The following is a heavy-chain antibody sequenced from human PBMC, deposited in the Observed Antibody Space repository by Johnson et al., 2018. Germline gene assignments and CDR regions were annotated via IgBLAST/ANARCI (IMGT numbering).Heavy chain of an antibody. D-gene: IGHD3-10*01. CDR2: IKQDGSER. CDR1: GLTFSSYW. V-gene: IGHV3-7*01. CDR3: ARDLFWRTHYHGSGSSHLDY. Sequence: EVQLVETGGGLVQPGGSLRLSCVASGLTFSSYWISWVRQAPGKGLEWVANIKQDGSERYYVDSVKGRFTISRDNTKSSLFLQMNSLRADDTGIYYCARDLFWRTHYHGSGSSHLDYWGQGTLVTVSS. J-gene: IGHJ4*02.